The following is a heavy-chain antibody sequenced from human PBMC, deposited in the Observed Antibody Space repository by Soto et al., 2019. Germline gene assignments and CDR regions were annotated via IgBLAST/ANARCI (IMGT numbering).Heavy chain of an antibody. V-gene: IGHV1-69*01. J-gene: IGHJ5*02. CDR3: ARAAVDKTSISRPRGFDP. CDR2: ILPIFGTA. D-gene: IGHD5-12*01. CDR1: GGTFSSYA. Sequence: QVQLVQSGAEVKKPGSSVKVSCKASGGTFSSYAISWVRQAPGQGLEWMGGILPIFGTANYAQKFQGRVTSTADEATSTAYMELSSLRSEDTAVYYCARAAVDKTSISRPRGFDPWGQGTLVTVSS.